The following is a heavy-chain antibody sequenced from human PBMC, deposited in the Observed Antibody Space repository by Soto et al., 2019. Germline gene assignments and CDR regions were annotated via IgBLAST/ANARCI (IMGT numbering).Heavy chain of an antibody. CDR1: GGSISSYX. CDR2: IYNSGST. V-gene: IGHV4-59*08. D-gene: IGHD6-13*01. J-gene: IGHJ4*02. Sequence: QVQLQESGPGLVKPSETLSLTCTVSGGSISSYXXXXXXXXXXXXXEWIGYIYNSGSTNYNPSLKSRVTISVDTSKNQFSLKLSSVTAADTAVYYCARGSTGYTSSWYRYWGQGTLVTVSS. CDR3: ARGSTGYTSSWYRY.